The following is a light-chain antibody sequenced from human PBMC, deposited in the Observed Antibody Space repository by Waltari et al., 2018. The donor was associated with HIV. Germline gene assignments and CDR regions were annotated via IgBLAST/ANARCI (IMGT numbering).Light chain of an antibody. CDR1: SPNIGRNT. Sequence: QSVLTQPPSASGTPGQRVTVSCSGSSPNIGRNTVNRYQQLPGTAPKLLIYTNNQRPSWVPDRFSGSKSGTSASLAISGLHSDDEAHYYCGVWDDSLNGQVFGGGTKLTVL. V-gene: IGLV1-44*01. CDR3: GVWDDSLNGQV. CDR2: TNN. J-gene: IGLJ2*01.